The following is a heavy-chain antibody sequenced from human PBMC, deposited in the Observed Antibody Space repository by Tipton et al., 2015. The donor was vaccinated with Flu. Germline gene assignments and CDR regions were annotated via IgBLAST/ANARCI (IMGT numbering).Heavy chain of an antibody. CDR3: ARASAPFGSSWYRLSYFDS. CDR2: VYTSGST. Sequence: TLSLTCTVSGGSISSDSHYWTWIRQPAGKGLEWIGRVYTSGSTDYNPSLESRVTISLDTSRNQFSLRLTSVTAADTAVYYCARASAPFGSSWYRLSYFDSWGQGTLVTVSS. J-gene: IGHJ4*02. CDR1: GGSISSDSHY. D-gene: IGHD6-13*01. V-gene: IGHV4-61*02.